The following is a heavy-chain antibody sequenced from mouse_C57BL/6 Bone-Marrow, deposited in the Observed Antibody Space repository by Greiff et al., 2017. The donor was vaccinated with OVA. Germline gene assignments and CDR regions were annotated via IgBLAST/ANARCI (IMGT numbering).Heavy chain of an antibody. D-gene: IGHD2-3*01. J-gene: IGHJ4*01. CDR3: ARAGYYDYYAMDY. CDR1: GFTFSSYT. Sequence: EVNVVESGGGLVKPGGSLKLSCAASGFTFSSYTMSWVRQTPEKRLEWVATISGGGGNTYYPDSVKGRFTISRDNAKNTLYLQMSSLRSEDTALYYCARAGYYDYYAMDYWGQGTSVTVSS. CDR2: ISGGGGNT. V-gene: IGHV5-9*01.